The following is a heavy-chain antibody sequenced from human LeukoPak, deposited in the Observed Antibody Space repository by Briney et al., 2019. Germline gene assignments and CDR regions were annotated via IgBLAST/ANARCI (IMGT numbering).Heavy chain of an antibody. Sequence: GGSLRLSCAASGFSISYYAMHWVRQAPGKGLEWVAVISYDGATKDYADFVKGRFTISRDNSKNTLYLQMNSLRAEDSAVYSCAKDARLRYPSYYMDVWGKGTTVTVSS. D-gene: IGHD3-9*01. V-gene: IGHV3-30-3*01. J-gene: IGHJ6*03. CDR3: AKDARLRYPSYYMDV. CDR1: GFSISYYA. CDR2: ISYDGATK.